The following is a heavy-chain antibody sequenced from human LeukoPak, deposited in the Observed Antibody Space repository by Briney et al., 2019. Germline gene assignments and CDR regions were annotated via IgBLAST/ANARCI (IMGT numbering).Heavy chain of an antibody. V-gene: IGHV1-18*01. CDR3: ARLELGYYYYGMDV. D-gene: IGHD7-27*01. Sequence: ASVKVSCKASGYTFKNYGISWVRQVPGQGLEWMGWISAYNGNPDNAQKFQDRVTMTTDTPTSTAYMEVRSLRSDDTAVYYCARLELGYYYYGMDVWGQGTTVTVSS. CDR1: GYTFKNYG. CDR2: ISAYNGNP. J-gene: IGHJ6*02.